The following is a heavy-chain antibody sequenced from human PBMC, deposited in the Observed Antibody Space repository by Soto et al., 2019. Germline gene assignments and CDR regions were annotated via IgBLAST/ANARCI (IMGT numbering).Heavy chain of an antibody. CDR1: GGSISSSSYY. V-gene: IGHV4-39*01. D-gene: IGHD4-4*01. J-gene: IGHJ4*02. Sequence: SETLSLTCTVSGGSISSSSYYWGWIRQPPGKGLEWIGSIYYSGSTYYNPSLKSRVTISVDTSKNQFSLKLSSVTAADTAVYYCARHPVDYSEPFDYWGQGTLVTVSS. CDR3: ARHPVDYSEPFDY. CDR2: IYYSGST.